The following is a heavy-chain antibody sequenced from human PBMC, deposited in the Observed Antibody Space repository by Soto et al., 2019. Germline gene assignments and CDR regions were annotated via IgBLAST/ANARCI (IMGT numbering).Heavy chain of an antibody. V-gene: IGHV3-33*06. J-gene: IGHJ4*02. CDR3: AKDLYDSSGFQDPGFDY. CDR1: GFTFSSYG. Sequence: PGGSLRLSCAASGFTFSSYGMHWVRQAPGKGLEWVAVIWYDGSNKYYADSVKGRFTISRDNSKNTLYLQMNSLRAEDTAVYYCAKDLYDSSGFQDPGFDYWGQGTLVTVSS. CDR2: IWYDGSNK. D-gene: IGHD3-22*01.